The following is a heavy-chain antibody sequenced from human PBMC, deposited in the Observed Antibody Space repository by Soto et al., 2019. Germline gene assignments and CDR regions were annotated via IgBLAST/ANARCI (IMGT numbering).Heavy chain of an antibody. J-gene: IGHJ4*02. V-gene: IGHV1-46*01. Sequence: GASVKVSCQASGYTFTNYFMHWVRQAPGQGLEWMGVINPSGGSTSYARKFQGRVTMTRDTSTSTVYMAVSSLRSEDTAVYYCARAAREALAGPGDFGYWGQGTLVTVSS. CDR1: GYTFTNYF. CDR2: INPSGGST. CDR3: ARAAREALAGPGDFGY. D-gene: IGHD6-19*01.